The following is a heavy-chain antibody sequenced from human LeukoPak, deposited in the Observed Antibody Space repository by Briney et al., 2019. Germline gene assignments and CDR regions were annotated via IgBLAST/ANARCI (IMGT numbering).Heavy chain of an antibody. V-gene: IGHV4-61*02. CDR3: AREPGGTLDY. J-gene: IGHJ4*02. D-gene: IGHD3-16*01. CDR1: GGSISSGSYY. Sequence: SQTLSLTCTVSGGSISSGSYYWSWIRQPAGKGLEWIGRIYTSGSTNYNPSLKSRVTISVDTSKNQFSLKLSSVTAADTAVYYCAREPGGTLDYWGQGTLVTVSS. CDR2: IYTSGST.